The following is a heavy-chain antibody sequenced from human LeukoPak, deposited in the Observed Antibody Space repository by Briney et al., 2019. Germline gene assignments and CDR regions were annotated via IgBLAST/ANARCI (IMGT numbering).Heavy chain of an antibody. V-gene: IGHV3-21*01. J-gene: IGHJ5*02. CDR3: ARDPPDIVVVVAAKEDWFDP. CDR1: GFTFSSYS. D-gene: IGHD2-15*01. Sequence: GGSLRLSCAASGFTFSSYSMNWVRQAPGKGLEWVSSISSGSSYIYYADSVKGRFTISRDNAKNSLYLQMNSLRAEDTAVYYCARDPPDIVVVVAAKEDWFDPWGQGTLVTVSS. CDR2: ISSGSSYI.